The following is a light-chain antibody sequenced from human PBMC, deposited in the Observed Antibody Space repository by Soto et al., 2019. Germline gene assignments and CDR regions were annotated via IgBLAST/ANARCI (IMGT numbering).Light chain of an antibody. CDR1: QSVSNSY. Sequence: EIVLTQSPGTLTLSPGDRGTLSCRASQSVSNSYLAWYQQKPGQAPRLLIYGASSRATGIPDRFSGSGSGKYFTLTISRRGPEVFAVYYCKQYGSSRWTFAQGPRGKIK. CDR2: GAS. J-gene: IGKJ1*01. V-gene: IGKV3-20*01. CDR3: KQYGSSRWT.